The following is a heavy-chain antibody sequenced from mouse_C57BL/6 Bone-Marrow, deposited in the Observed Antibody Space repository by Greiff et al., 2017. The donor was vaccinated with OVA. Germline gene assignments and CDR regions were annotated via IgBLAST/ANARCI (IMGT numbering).Heavy chain of an antibody. J-gene: IGHJ3*01. Sequence: QVQLQQSGAELVRPGASVTLSCKASGYTFTDYEMHWVKQTPVHGLEWIGAIDPETGGTAYNQKFKGKAILTADKSSSTAYMELRSLPSEDSAVYYCTTRTLITTVVAAPFAYWGQGTLVTVSA. D-gene: IGHD1-1*01. CDR2: IDPETGGT. CDR3: TTRTLITTVVAAPFAY. V-gene: IGHV1-15*01. CDR1: GYTFTDYE.